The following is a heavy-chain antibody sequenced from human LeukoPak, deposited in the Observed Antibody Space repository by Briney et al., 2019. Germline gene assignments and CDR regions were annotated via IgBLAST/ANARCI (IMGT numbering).Heavy chain of an antibody. Sequence: GGSLRLSCAASGFTFSRYWMSWVRQAPGKGLEWVANIKQAGSEKYYVDSVKGRFTISRDNAKNSPYLHMNSLRAEDTAVYYCARGDGDYVRVFDYWGQGTLVTVSS. V-gene: IGHV3-7*01. CDR3: ARGDGDYVRVFDY. D-gene: IGHD4-17*01. CDR1: GFTFSRYW. J-gene: IGHJ4*02. CDR2: IKQAGSEK.